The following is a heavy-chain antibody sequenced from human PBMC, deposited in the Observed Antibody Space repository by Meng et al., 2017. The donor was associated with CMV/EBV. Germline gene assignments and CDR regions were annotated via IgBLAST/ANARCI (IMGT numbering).Heavy chain of an antibody. CDR3: ARETPQYSSTWYGGSNWFDP. CDR1: GYTFTGYY. CDR2: INPNSGCT. J-gene: IGHJ5*02. D-gene: IGHD6-13*01. Sequence: ASVKVSCKASGYTFTGYYMHWVRQAPGQGFEWMGWINPNSGCTNYAQKFHGRVTMTRDTSISTAYMELSRLRSDDTAVYYCARETPQYSSTWYGGSNWFDPWGQGTLVTVSS. V-gene: IGHV1-2*02.